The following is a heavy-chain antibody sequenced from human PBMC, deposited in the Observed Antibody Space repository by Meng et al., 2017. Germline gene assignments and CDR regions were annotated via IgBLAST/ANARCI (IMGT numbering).Heavy chain of an antibody. V-gene: IGHV4-61*01. CDR2: IYYSGST. D-gene: IGHD4-17*01. J-gene: IGHJ4*02. CDR3: ARNLMTTDF. CDR1: GGSVSSGSCY. Sequence: GSLRLSCTVSGGSVSSGSCYWSWIRQPPGKGLEWIGYIYYSGSTNYNPSLKSRVTISVDTSKNQFSLKLSSVTAADTAVYYCARNLMTTDFWGQGTLVTVSS.